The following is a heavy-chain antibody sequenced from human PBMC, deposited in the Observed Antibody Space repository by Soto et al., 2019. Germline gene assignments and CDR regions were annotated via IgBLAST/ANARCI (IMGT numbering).Heavy chain of an antibody. CDR1: GGSFSGYY. CDR2: INHSGST. Sequence: SETLSLTCAVYGGSFSGYYWSWIRQPPGKGLEWIGEINHSGSTNYNPSLKSRVTISVDTSKNQFSLKLSSVTAADTAVYYCARWISDFWSGYYQYNWFDPWGQGTLVTVSS. CDR3: ARWISDFWSGYYQYNWFDP. V-gene: IGHV4-34*01. D-gene: IGHD3-3*01. J-gene: IGHJ5*02.